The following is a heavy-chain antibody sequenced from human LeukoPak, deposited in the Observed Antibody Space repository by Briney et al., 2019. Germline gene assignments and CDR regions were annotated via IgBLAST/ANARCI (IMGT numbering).Heavy chain of an antibody. CDR2: ISATTSYI. J-gene: IGHJ2*01. CDR1: GFTFSSYT. Sequence: GGSLRLSRAASGFTFSSYTMNWVRQAPGRGLEWVSSISATTSYIYYADSVKGRFTISRDNAKNSLSLQMNSLRAEDTAVYYCASGYWYFDLWGRGTLVTVSS. V-gene: IGHV3-21*01. CDR3: ASGYWYFDL.